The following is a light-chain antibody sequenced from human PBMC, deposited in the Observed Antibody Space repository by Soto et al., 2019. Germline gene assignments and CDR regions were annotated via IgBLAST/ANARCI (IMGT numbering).Light chain of an antibody. J-gene: IGKJ2*01. CDR1: QSVRSS. CDR3: QQYYSTPPEYT. Sequence: EMVMTQSPATLSVSPGERATLSCRASQSVRSSLAWYQQKPGQAPRLLIYGASTRATSVPARFSGSGSGTEFTLTISSLQSEDFAVYYCQQYYSTPPEYTFGQGTKLEIK. CDR2: GAS. V-gene: IGKV3-15*01.